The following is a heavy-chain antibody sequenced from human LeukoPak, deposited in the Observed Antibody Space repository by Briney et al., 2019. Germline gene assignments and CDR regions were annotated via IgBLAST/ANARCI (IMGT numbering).Heavy chain of an antibody. D-gene: IGHD5-12*01. V-gene: IGHV3-74*01. Sequence: GGSLRLSCAASGFTFSGYWMHWVRQAPGTGLVWVSRINSDGSSTSYADSVKGRFTISRDNAKNTLHLQMSSLRPEDTAVYYCVKDSGGLPIYGMDVWGQGTTVTVSS. J-gene: IGHJ6*02. CDR3: VKDSGGLPIYGMDV. CDR2: INSDGSST. CDR1: GFTFSGYW.